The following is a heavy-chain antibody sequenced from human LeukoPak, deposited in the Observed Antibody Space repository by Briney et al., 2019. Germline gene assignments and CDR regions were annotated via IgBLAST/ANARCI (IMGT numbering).Heavy chain of an antibody. V-gene: IGHV3-21*01. CDR3: ARGLGYCSSTSCYDLLTDY. J-gene: IGHJ4*02. Sequence: GGSLRLSCAASGFTFSSYSMNWVRQAPGKGLDWVSSISSSSSYIYYADSVKGRFTISRDNAKNSLYLQMNSLRAEDTAMYYCARGLGYCSSTSCYDLLTDYWGQGTLVTVSS. CDR1: GFTFSSYS. CDR2: ISSSSSYI. D-gene: IGHD2-2*01.